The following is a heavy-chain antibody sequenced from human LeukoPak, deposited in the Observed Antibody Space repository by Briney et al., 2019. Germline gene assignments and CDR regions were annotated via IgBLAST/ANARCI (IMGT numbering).Heavy chain of an antibody. D-gene: IGHD1-7*01. CDR2: IYHSGST. CDR1: GGSISSGGYY. Sequence: PSQTLSLTCTVSGGSISSGGYYWSWIRQPPGKGLEWIGYIYHSGSTYYNPSLKSRVTMSVDTSKNQFSLKLSSVTAADTAVYYCARGVPNYTNEYFQHWGQGTLVTVSS. CDR3: ARGVPNYTNEYFQH. J-gene: IGHJ1*01. V-gene: IGHV4-30-2*01.